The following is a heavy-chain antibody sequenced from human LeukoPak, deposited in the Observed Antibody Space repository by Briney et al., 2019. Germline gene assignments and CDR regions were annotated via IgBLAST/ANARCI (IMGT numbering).Heavy chain of an antibody. D-gene: IGHD3-22*01. J-gene: IGHJ4*02. CDR2: IRYDGSNK. CDR1: GFIFSSYG. V-gene: IGHV3-30*02. CDR3: ARSARSYYYDSSGLLGY. Sequence: PGGSLRLSCAASGFIFSSYGMHWVRQAPGKGLEWAAFIRYDGSNKYYADSVKGRFTISRDNSKNTLYLQMNSLRAEDTAVYYCARSARSYYYDSSGLLGYWGQGTLVTVSS.